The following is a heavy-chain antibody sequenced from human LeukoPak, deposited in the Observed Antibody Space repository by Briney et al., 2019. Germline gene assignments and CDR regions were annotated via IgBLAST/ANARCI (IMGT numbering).Heavy chain of an antibody. CDR2: ISGSGGST. CDR1: GFTFSSYA. V-gene: IGHV3-23*01. D-gene: IGHD4-17*01. CDR3: AKDFLDYGDYETLDWYFDL. Sequence: GGSLRLSCAASGFTFSSYAMSWVRQAPGKGLELVSAISGSGGSTYYADSVKGRFTISRDNSKNTLYLQMNSLRAEDTAVYYCAKDFLDYGDYETLDWYFDLWGRGTLVTVSS. J-gene: IGHJ2*01.